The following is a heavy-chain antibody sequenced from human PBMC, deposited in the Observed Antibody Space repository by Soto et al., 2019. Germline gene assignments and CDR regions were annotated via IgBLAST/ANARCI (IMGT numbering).Heavy chain of an antibody. J-gene: IGHJ6*02. CDR1: GYTLTELS. CDR2: FAPEDGET. D-gene: IGHD1-26*01. V-gene: IGHV1-24*01. CDR3: ARSVGVGALYYGMDV. Sequence: ASVKVSCKVSGYTLTELSMHWVRQAPGKGLEWMGGFAPEDGETIYAQKFPGRVTITEDTSTSTAYMELSSLRNEDTAVYYCARSVGVGALYYGMDVWGQGTTVTVSS.